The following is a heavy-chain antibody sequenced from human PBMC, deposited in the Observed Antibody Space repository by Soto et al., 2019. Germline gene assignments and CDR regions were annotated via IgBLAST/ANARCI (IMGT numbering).Heavy chain of an antibody. Sequence: GGSLRLSCAASGFTFSSYGMHWVRQAPGKGLEWVAVIWYDGSNKYYADSVKGRFTISRDNSKNTLYLQMNSLRAEDTAVYYCARDPSKQVYDFWSGYYGDGMDVWGQGTTVTVSS. CDR1: GFTFSSYG. V-gene: IGHV3-33*01. D-gene: IGHD3-3*01. CDR3: ARDPSKQVYDFWSGYYGDGMDV. CDR2: IWYDGSNK. J-gene: IGHJ6*02.